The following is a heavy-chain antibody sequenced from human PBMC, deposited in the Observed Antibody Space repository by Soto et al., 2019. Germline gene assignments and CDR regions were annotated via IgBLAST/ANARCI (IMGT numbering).Heavy chain of an antibody. J-gene: IGHJ4*02. CDR1: GYTFTTYG. CDR2: SSPYNGYT. Sequence: QVQLVQSGTEVKRPGASVKVSCKASGYTFTTYGFNWVRQAPGQGLEWMGWSSPYNGYTNYAQNFQGRVTLTTDTSTSTAYMELRSLTSDDTAVYYCARTPRAQMIVLEAATRFDYWGQGTLVTVSS. D-gene: IGHD2-15*01. CDR3: ARTPRAQMIVLEAATRFDY. V-gene: IGHV1-18*04.